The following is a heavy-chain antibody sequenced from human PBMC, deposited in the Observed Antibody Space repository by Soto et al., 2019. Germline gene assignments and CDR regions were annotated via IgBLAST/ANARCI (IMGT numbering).Heavy chain of an antibody. CDR2: IYWDDDK. CDR1: GFSLSASGVG. J-gene: IGHJ4*02. CDR3: AHLPTGVSSFDS. V-gene: IGHV2-5*02. Sequence: QITLKESGPTLVKPTQTLTLTCTFSGFSLSASGVGVGWIRQPPGKALEWLALIYWDDDKRYRSSLRSRLTITKDTPKSQWVLTMTNMDPVDTATYYCAHLPTGVSSFDSWGQGTLVTVSS. D-gene: IGHD7-27*01.